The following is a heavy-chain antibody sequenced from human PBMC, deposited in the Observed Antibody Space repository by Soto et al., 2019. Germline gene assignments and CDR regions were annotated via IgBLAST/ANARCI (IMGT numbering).Heavy chain of an antibody. J-gene: IGHJ4*02. CDR2: IYHSGST. CDR3: ARDKITGLFDY. D-gene: IGHD2-8*02. CDR1: GGSISSYY. Sequence: SETLSLTCTVSGGSISSYYWSWIRQPPGKGLEWIGYIYHSGSTYYNPSLKSRVTISVDRSKNQFSLKLTSVTAADTAVYYCARDKITGLFDYWGQGTLVTVSS. V-gene: IGHV4-59*12.